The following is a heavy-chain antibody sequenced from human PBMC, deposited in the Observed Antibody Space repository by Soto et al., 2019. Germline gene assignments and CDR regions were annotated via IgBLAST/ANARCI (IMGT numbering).Heavy chain of an antibody. D-gene: IGHD3-10*01. J-gene: IGHJ5*02. CDR3: AKDRFITMVRGVIITFWFDP. CDR2: ISGSGGST. CDR1: GFTFSSYA. Sequence: GGSLRLSCAASGFTFSSYAMSWVRQAPGKGLEWVSAISGSGGSTYYADSVKGRFTISRDNSKNTLYLQMNSLRAEDTAVYYCAKDRFITMVRGVIITFWFDPWGQGTLVTVSS. V-gene: IGHV3-23*01.